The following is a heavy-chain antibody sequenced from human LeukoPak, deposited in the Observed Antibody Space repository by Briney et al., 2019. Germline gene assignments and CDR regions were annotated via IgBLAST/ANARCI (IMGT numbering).Heavy chain of an antibody. CDR1: GYTFTNYG. CDR3: ARPGGYSGYDSPFDDAFDI. CDR2: INPNSGGT. J-gene: IGHJ3*02. D-gene: IGHD5-12*01. V-gene: IGHV1-2*04. Sequence: GASVTVSCKASGYTFTNYGISWVRQAPGQGLEWMGWINPNSGGTNYAQKFQGWVTMTRDTSISTAYMELSRLRSDDTAVYYCARPGGYSGYDSPFDDAFDIWGQGTMVTVSS.